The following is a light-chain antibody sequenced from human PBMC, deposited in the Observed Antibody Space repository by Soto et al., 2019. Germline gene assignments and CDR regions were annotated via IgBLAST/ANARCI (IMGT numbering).Light chain of an antibody. Sequence: HSALTQPASVSGSPGQSITISCTGTSNDIGGYNYVSWLQQHPGEAPKLIIYEVSNRPSGVSNRFSGSKSGNTASLTITGLQPEDEASYYCTSYTITHIPVIFGGGTKVTVL. CDR1: SNDIGGYNY. V-gene: IGLV2-14*01. CDR3: TSYTITHIPVI. CDR2: EVS. J-gene: IGLJ2*01.